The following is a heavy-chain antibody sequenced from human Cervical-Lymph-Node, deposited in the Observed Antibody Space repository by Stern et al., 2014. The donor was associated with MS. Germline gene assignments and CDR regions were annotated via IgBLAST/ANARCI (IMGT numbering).Heavy chain of an antibody. CDR2: INPSSGVT. CDR3: AKDYSTSSSNWFDP. V-gene: IGHV1-2*02. J-gene: IGHJ5*02. CDR1: GYTFNYY. Sequence: QMQLVQSGAEVKKPGASVKVSCKASGYTFNYYMHWVRQAPVQGPEWMGRINPSSGVTDYARKFQGRVTMTRDTSISTAYMELSRLRSDDTAVYYCAKDYSTSSSNWFDPWGQGTLVTVSS. D-gene: IGHD6-6*01.